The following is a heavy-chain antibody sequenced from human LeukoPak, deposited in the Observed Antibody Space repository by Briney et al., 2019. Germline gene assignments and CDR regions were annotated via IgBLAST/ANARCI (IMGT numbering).Heavy chain of an antibody. J-gene: IGHJ4*02. V-gene: IGHV3-20*01. Sequence: PGGSLRLSCAASGFTFSSYGMHWVRQAPGKGLEWVSGINWNGGSTGYADSVKGRFTISRDNAKNSLYLQMNSLRAEDTALYHCARGGTIFDYWGQGTLVTVSS. CDR3: ARGGTIFDY. CDR1: GFTFSSYG. CDR2: INWNGGST. D-gene: IGHD3-16*01.